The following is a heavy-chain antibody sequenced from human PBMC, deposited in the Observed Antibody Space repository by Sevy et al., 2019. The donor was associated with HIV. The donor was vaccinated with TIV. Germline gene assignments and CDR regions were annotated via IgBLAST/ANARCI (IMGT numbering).Heavy chain of an antibody. J-gene: IGHJ6*02. CDR2: ISYDGSNK. V-gene: IGHV3-30-3*01. CDR3: SGSGWYGDYYYYGMDV. D-gene: IGHD6-19*01. Sequence: GGSLRLSCAASGFTFSSYAMHWVRQAPGKGLEWVAVISYDGSNKYYADSVKGRFTISRDNSKNTLYLQMNSLRAEDTAEYYCSGSGWYGDYYYYGMDVWGQGTTVTVSS. CDR1: GFTFSSYA.